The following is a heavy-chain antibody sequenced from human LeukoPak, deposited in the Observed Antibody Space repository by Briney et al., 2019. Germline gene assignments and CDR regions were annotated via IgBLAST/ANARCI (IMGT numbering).Heavy chain of an antibody. CDR1: GVTFSSYG. V-gene: IGHV3-30*18. CDR3: AKDRVRNYYDSSGHFDY. Sequence: GGSLRLSCAASGVTFSSYGMHWVRQAPGKGLEWVAVISYDGSNKYYADSVKGRFTISRDNSKNTLYLQMNSLRAEDTAVYYCAKDRVRNYYDSSGHFDYWGQGTLVTVSS. J-gene: IGHJ4*02. D-gene: IGHD3-22*01. CDR2: ISYDGSNK.